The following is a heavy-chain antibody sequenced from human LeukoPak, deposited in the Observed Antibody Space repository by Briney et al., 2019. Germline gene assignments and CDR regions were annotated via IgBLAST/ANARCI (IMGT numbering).Heavy chain of an antibody. D-gene: IGHD6-13*01. CDR1: GFNFNNAW. CDR3: TTDVAGY. Sequence: PGGSLRLSCAGSGFNFNNAWMAWVRQAPGKGLDWVGRIKSKNDGETTDYPAPVKGRFTISRDDSKNTVYLQMDSLQIEDTGLYFCTTDVAGYWGQGTLATVSS. J-gene: IGHJ4*02. V-gene: IGHV3-15*01. CDR2: IKSKNDGETT.